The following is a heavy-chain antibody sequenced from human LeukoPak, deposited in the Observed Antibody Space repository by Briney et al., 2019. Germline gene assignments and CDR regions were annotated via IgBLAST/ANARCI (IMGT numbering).Heavy chain of an antibody. D-gene: IGHD3-3*01. Sequence: ASVKVSCKTSGYTFTGYYMHWVRQAPGQGLEWMGWINSNSGGTNYAQKFQGRVTMTRDTSVSTLYMELTRLRSDDTAVYYCVSGPRVDFWSGSYYFDYWGQGTLVTVSS. J-gene: IGHJ4*02. CDR2: INSNSGGT. CDR1: GYTFTGYY. V-gene: IGHV1-2*02. CDR3: VSGPRVDFWSGSYYFDY.